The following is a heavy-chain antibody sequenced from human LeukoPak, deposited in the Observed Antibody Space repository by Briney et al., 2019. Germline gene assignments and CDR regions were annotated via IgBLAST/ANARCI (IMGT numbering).Heavy chain of an antibody. CDR2: ISSSSSYI. CDR3: ASRGYCSGGSCFGFDY. V-gene: IGHV3-21*01. J-gene: IGHJ4*02. Sequence: KPGGSLRLSCAASGFTFSSYSMNWVRQAPGKGLEWVSSISSSSSYIYYADSVKGRFTISRDNAKNSLYLQMNSLRAEDTAVYYCASRGYCSGGSCFGFDYWGQGTLVTVSS. CDR1: GFTFSSYS. D-gene: IGHD2-15*01.